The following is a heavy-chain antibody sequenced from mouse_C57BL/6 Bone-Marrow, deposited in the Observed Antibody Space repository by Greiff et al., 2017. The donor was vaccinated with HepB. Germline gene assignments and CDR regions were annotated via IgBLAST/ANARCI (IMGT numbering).Heavy chain of an antibody. D-gene: IGHD2-3*01. CDR1: GFNIKDDY. Sequence: VQLKESGAELVRPGASVKVSCTASGFNIKDDYMHWVKQRPEQGLEWIGWIDPENGDTEYASKFQGKATITADTSSNTAYLQLSSLTSEDTAVYYCTTYDGYFDYWGQGTTLTVSS. J-gene: IGHJ2*01. V-gene: IGHV14-4*01. CDR3: TTYDGYFDY. CDR2: IDPENGDT.